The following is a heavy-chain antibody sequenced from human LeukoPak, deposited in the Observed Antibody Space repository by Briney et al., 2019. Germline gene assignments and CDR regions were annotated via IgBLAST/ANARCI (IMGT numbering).Heavy chain of an antibody. CDR2: IYHSGST. CDR1: GGSISSSSYY. J-gene: IGHJ4*02. CDR3: ARLGPGRFGELYYFDY. V-gene: IGHV4-39*01. D-gene: IGHD3-10*01. Sequence: SETLSLTCTVSGGSISSSSYYWGWFRQPLGKGLKWMGGIYHSGSTYYNPSLKSRVTISVDTSKNQFSLKLSSVTAADTAVYYCARLGPGRFGELYYFDYWGQGTLVTVSS.